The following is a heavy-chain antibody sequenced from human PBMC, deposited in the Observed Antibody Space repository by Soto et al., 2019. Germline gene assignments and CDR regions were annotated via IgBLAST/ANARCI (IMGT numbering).Heavy chain of an antibody. Sequence: PSETLSLTCTVSGGSISSGGYYWSWIRQHPGKGLEWIGYIYYSGSTYYNPSLKSRVTTSVDTSKNQFSLKLSSVTAADTAVYYCARSQGGPYHYYYYRMDVWGQGTTVTVSS. CDR2: IYYSGST. V-gene: IGHV4-31*03. CDR1: GGSISSGGYY. CDR3: ARSQGGPYHYYYYRMDV. J-gene: IGHJ6*02.